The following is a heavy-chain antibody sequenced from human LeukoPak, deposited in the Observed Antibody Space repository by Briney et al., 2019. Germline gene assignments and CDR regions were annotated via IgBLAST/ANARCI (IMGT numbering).Heavy chain of an antibody. V-gene: IGHV3-23*01. CDR3: AKALGYNGYDCPGH. CDR2: ISAGGGNT. D-gene: IGHD5-12*01. Sequence: GGSLRLSCAAPGFTCSDYYMSWIRQAPGKGLEWVCGISAGGGNTYYADSVKGRFTVSRDKSKNTLYLQMNSLRADDTAVYYCAKALGYNGYDCPGHWGQGTLVTVSS. J-gene: IGHJ4*02. CDR1: GFTCSDYY.